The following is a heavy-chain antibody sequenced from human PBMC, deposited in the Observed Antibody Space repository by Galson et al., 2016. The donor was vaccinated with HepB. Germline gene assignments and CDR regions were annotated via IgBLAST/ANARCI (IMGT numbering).Heavy chain of an antibody. D-gene: IGHD4-17*01. CDR2: IKSKTDGGAA. CDR3: ATRPPPYGDFYFDF. Sequence: SLRHSCAASGLSFTNAWMSWVRQSPGKGLEWVGRIKSKTDGGAADYAAPVKDRFTISRDDSKNTLFLQMNSLKTEDTAVYYCATRPPPYGDFYFDFWGQGILVTVSS. CDR1: GLSFTNAW. V-gene: IGHV3-15*01. J-gene: IGHJ4*01.